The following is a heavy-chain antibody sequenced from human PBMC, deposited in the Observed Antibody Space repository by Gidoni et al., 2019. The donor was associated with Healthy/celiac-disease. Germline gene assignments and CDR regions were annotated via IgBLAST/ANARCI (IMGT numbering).Heavy chain of an antibody. CDR2: INHSGST. J-gene: IGHJ2*01. Sequence: QVQLQQWGAGLLKPSETLSLTCAVYGGSFSGYYWCWIRQPPGKGLEWIGEINHSGSTNYNPSLKSRVTISVDTSKNQFSLKLSSVTAADTAVYYCSTVTDWYFDLWGRGTLVTVSS. CDR3: STVTDWYFDL. V-gene: IGHV4-34*01. D-gene: IGHD4-17*01. CDR1: GGSFSGYY.